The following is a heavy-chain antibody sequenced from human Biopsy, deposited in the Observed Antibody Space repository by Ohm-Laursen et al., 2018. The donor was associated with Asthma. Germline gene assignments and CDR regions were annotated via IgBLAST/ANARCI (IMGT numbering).Heavy chain of an antibody. D-gene: IGHD3-22*01. CDR2: ISWNSATI. J-gene: IGHJ4*02. Sequence: SLRLSCAASGFKFDEYTMHWVRQAPGKGLEWVSGISWNSATIGYADSVEGRFTISRDNAKNSVFLHMDGLRPEDTAVYYCARGDSSNWSHYYFDYWGQGTLVTVSS. V-gene: IGHV3-9*01. CDR1: GFKFDEYT. CDR3: ARGDSSNWSHYYFDY.